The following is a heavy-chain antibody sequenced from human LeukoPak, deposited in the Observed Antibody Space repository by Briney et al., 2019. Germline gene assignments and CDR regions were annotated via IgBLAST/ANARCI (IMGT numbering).Heavy chain of an antibody. CDR2: ISGSGGST. Sequence: PGGSLRLSCAVSGFTFSSYGMSWVRQAPGEGLGWVSAISGSGGSTFYADSVKGRFTISRDNSKNTLYLQMNSLRAEDTAVYYCAKGKGRGLWFGEPYYYYYMDVWGKGTTVTISS. V-gene: IGHV3-23*01. CDR1: GFTFSSYG. CDR3: AKGKGRGLWFGEPYYYYYMDV. J-gene: IGHJ6*03. D-gene: IGHD3-10*01.